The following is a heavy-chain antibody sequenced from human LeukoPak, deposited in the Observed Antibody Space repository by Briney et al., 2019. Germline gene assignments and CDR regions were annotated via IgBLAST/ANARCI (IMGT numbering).Heavy chain of an antibody. CDR1: GFTFSSYS. V-gene: IGHV3-21*01. J-gene: IGHJ4*02. D-gene: IGHD3-22*01. CDR2: ISSSSSYI. CDR3: ARDPHLGYYDSSGYYGRARYYFDY. Sequence: GGSLRLSCAASGFTFSSYSMNWVRQAPWKGVEWVSSISSSSSYIYYADSVKGRFTISRDNAKNSLYLQMNSLRAEDTAVYYCARDPHLGYYDSSGYYGRARYYFDYWGQGTLVTVSS.